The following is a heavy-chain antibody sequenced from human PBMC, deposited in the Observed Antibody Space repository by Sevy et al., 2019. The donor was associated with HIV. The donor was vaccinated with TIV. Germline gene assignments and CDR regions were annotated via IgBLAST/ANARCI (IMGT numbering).Heavy chain of an antibody. J-gene: IGHJ5*02. CDR1: GFTFGDYA. CDR2: IRSKAYGGTT. Sequence: GGSLRLSCTASGFTFGDYAMSWFRQAPGKGLEWVGFIRSKAYGGTTEYAASVKGRFTISRDDSKSIAYLQMNSLKTEDTAMYYCTRFARHPLYNWFDPWGQGTLVTVSS. CDR3: TRFARHPLYNWFDP. V-gene: IGHV3-49*03.